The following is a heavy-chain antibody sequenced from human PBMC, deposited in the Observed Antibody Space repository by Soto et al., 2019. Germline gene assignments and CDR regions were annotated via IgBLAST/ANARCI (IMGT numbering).Heavy chain of an antibody. D-gene: IGHD3-22*01. J-gene: IGHJ3*02. CDR2: IYTSGST. Sequence: SETLSLTCTVSGGSISSYYWSWIRQPAGKGLEWIGRIYTSGSTNYNPSLKSRVTMSVDTSKNQFSLKLSPVTPADTAVYYCARDGYYDSSGYPRFFDIWRQGPMVTV. CDR1: GGSISSYY. V-gene: IGHV4-4*07. CDR3: ARDGYYDSSGYPRFFDI.